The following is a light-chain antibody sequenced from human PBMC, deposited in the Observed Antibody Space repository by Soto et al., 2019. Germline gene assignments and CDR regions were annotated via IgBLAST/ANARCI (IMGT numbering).Light chain of an antibody. Sequence: EIVLTQSPATLSLSPGERATLSCRASQSVSNSLAWYQQKPGQAPRLLIYDASNRATGIPARFSGSGSGKDFTLTISSLEPEDFAVYYCQQRSNRPLLWTFGGGTKVEIK. CDR3: QQRSNRPLLWT. CDR2: DAS. J-gene: IGKJ4*01. CDR1: QSVSNS. V-gene: IGKV3-11*01.